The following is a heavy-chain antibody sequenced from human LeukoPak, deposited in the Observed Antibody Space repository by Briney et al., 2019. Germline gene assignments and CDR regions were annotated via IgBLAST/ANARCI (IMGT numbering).Heavy chain of an antibody. CDR3: ARDSLTVGRFDY. J-gene: IGHJ4*02. CDR1: GFTFSSYA. CDR2: ISGSGDST. V-gene: IGHV3-23*01. D-gene: IGHD1-14*01. Sequence: GGSLRLSCAASGFTFSSYAMSWVRQAPGKGLEWVSAISGSGDSTYYADSVKGRFTISRDNSKNTLYLQMNSLRAEDTAAYYCARDSLTVGRFDYWGQGTLVTVSS.